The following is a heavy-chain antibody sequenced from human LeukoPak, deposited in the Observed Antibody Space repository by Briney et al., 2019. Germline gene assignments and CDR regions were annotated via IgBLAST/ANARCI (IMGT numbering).Heavy chain of an antibody. D-gene: IGHD3-22*01. CDR3: AKFPYYYDTSGYSDGDAFGI. J-gene: IGHJ3*02. CDR2: TRFDERNK. Sequence: GGSLRLSCAASGFTFSSYGMHWVRQAPGKGLEWVALTRFDERNKYYADSVKGRFTISRDNFKNTLYLQMNSLRSEDTAVYCAKFPYYYDTSGYSDGDAFGIWGQGTMVTVSS. V-gene: IGHV3-30*02. CDR1: GFTFSSYG.